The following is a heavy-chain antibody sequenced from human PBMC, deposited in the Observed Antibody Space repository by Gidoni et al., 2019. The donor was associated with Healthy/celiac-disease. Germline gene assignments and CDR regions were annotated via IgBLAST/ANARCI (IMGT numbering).Heavy chain of an antibody. CDR1: GGTCSSYA. CDR3: ARVNGGLHYTQPLDY. CDR2: IIPIFGTA. D-gene: IGHD3-16*01. Sequence: QVQLVQSGAEVKKHGSSVKVSCKASGGTCSSYAITWVRQAPGQGLEWMGGIIPIFGTANYAQKFQGRVTITADESTSTAYMELSSLRSEDTAVYYCARVNGGLHYTQPLDYWGQGTLVTVSS. V-gene: IGHV1-69*01. J-gene: IGHJ4*02.